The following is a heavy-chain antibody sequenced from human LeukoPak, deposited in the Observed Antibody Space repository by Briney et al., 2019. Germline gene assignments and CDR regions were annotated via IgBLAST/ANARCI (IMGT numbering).Heavy chain of an antibody. J-gene: IGHJ1*01. V-gene: IGHV4-34*01. CDR1: GGSFSGYY. Sequence: SETLSLTCPVYGGSFSGYYWSWIRQPPGKGLEWIGEINHSGSTNYNPSLKSRVTISVDTSKNQFSLKLSSVTAADTAVYYCARGVRAAAGLEYFQHWGQGTLVTVSS. CDR3: ARGVRAAAGLEYFQH. CDR2: INHSGST. D-gene: IGHD6-13*01.